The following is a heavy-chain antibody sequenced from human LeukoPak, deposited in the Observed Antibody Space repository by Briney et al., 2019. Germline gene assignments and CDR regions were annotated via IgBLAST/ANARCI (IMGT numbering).Heavy chain of an antibody. CDR1: GFTFSSYW. CDR3: ARQSDY. CDR2: IKEDGSEI. J-gene: IGHJ4*02. Sequence: GGSLRLSCTASGFTFSSYWMSWVRQAPGKGPEWVANIKEDGSEIDYADSVKGRFSISRDNAKNSVSLQMSNLRAEDTAVYYCARQSDYWGQGTLVTVSS. V-gene: IGHV3-7*01.